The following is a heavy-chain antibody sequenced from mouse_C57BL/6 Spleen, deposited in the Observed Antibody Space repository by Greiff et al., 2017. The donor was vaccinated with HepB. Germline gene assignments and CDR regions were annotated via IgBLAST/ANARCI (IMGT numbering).Heavy chain of an antibody. CDR1: GYSFTGYY. CDR3: ARARLQRFAY. D-gene: IGHD2-4*01. V-gene: IGHV1-42*01. CDR2: INPSTGGT. Sequence: EVQLQQSGPELVKPGASVKISCKASGYSFTGYYMNWVKQSPEKSLEWIGEINPSTGGTTYNQKFKAKATLTVDKSSSTAYMQLKSLTSEDSAVYYCARARLQRFAYWGQGTLVTVSA. J-gene: IGHJ3*01.